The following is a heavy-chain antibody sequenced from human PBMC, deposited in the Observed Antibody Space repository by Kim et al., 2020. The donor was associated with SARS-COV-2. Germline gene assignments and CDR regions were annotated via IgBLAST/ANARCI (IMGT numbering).Heavy chain of an antibody. CDR2: IKGDGSEK. V-gene: IGHV3-7*03. CDR3: ARDRGLCSGGGCYTVLDY. CDR1: GFTFTSYH. Sequence: GGSLRLSCAASGFTFTSYHMNWVRQAPGKGLEWLASIKGDGSEKYYVDSVKGRFAISRDNAKNSLYLQMNSLRAEDTAVYYCARDRGLCSGGGCYTVLDYWGQGTLVTVSS. J-gene: IGHJ4*02. D-gene: IGHD2-15*01.